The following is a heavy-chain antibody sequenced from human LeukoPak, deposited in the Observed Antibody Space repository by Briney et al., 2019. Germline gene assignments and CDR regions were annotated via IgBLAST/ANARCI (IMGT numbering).Heavy chain of an antibody. CDR2: IYYSGST. V-gene: IGHV4-39*07. CDR3: ARDPTSGGYCSGGSCYAFDY. CDR1: GGSISSSSYY. J-gene: IGHJ4*02. Sequence: SETLSLTCTVSGGSISSSSYYWGWIRQPPGKGLEWIGSIYYSGSTYYNPSLKSRVTISVDTSKNQFSLKLSSVTAADTAVYYCARDPTSGGYCSGGSCYAFDYWGQGTLVTVSS. D-gene: IGHD2-15*01.